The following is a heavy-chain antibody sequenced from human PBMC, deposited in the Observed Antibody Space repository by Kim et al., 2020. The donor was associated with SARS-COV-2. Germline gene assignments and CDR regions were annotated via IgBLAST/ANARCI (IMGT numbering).Heavy chain of an antibody. CDR3: ARDFNRRGEKSGYRSERYFDY. CDR1: GGSISSYY. J-gene: IGHJ4*02. D-gene: IGHD3-3*01. CDR2: IYTSGST. Sequence: SETLSLTCTVSGGSISSYYWSWIRQPAGKGLEWIGRIYTSGSTNYNPSLKSRVTMSVDTSKNQFSLKLSSVTAADTAVYYCARDFNRRGEKSGYRSERYFDYWGQGTLVTVSS. V-gene: IGHV4-4*07.